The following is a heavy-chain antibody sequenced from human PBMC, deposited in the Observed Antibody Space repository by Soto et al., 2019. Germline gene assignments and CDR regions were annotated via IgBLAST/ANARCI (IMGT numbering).Heavy chain of an antibody. CDR1: GYTFANYD. CDR2: VSNKNGVT. J-gene: IGHJ4*02. V-gene: IGHV1-18*04. D-gene: IGHD6-19*01. Sequence: QVQLVQSGGEVKKPGASVKVSCKTSGYTFANYDFSWVRQAPGQGLEWMGWVSNKNGVTSYAEKFRDRVTITTDTSTSTVYKELRSLTSDDTAVYFCARERLNTGWYGFDYWGQGAQVTVSS. CDR3: ARERLNTGWYGFDY.